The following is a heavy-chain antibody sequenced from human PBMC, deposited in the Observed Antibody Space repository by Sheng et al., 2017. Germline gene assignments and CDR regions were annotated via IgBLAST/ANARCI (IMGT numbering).Heavy chain of an antibody. J-gene: IGHJ4*02. CDR2: ISWNSGSI. CDR1: GFTFDDYA. V-gene: IGHV3-9*03. Sequence: EVQLVESGGGLVQPGRSLRLSCAASGFTFDDYAMHWVRQAPGKGLEWVSGISWNSGSIGYADSVKGRFTISRDNAKNSLYLQMNSLRAEDMALYYCAKGSHGHYGDYDEGRFDYWGQGTLVTVSS. CDR3: AKGSHGHYGDYDEGRFDY. D-gene: IGHD4-17*01.